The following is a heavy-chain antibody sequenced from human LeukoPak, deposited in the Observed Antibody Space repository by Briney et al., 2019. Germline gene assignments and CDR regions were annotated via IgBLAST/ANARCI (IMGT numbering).Heavy chain of an antibody. Sequence: SETLSLTCAVYGGSFSGYYWSWIRQPPGKGLEWIGEINHSGSTNYNPSLKSRVTISVDTSKNQFSLKLSSVTAADMAVYYCARDRAGSSSWYASYDNWGQGTLVTVSS. CDR1: GGSFSGYY. J-gene: IGHJ4*02. CDR2: INHSGST. V-gene: IGHV4-34*01. D-gene: IGHD6-13*01. CDR3: ARDRAGSSSWYASYDN.